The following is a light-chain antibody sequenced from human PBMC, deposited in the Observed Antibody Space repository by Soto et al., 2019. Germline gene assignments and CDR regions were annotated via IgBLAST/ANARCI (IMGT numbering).Light chain of an antibody. CDR2: ATS. V-gene: IGKV1-27*01. CDR3: HKYNSAPLT. CDR1: QGIVPY. J-gene: IGKJ4*01. Sequence: DVQMPQPPSSLSAFVGDRVNITCRASQGIVPYLAWFQQKPGKVPKLLIYATSTLQSGVPSRFSGSGSGTDFTLTINSLQPEDVGTYYCHKYNSAPLTFGGGTKVEIK.